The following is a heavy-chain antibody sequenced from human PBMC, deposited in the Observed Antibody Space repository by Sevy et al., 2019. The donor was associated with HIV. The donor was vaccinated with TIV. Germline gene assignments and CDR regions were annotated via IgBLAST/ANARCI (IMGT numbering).Heavy chain of an antibody. J-gene: IGHJ4*02. Sequence: GGSLRLSCGVSGFALRSYTMNWVRQAPGKGLEWVSTINSGGGSTYYADSVKGRFTISRDNSQNTLDLQMNSLRAEDTAVYYCAKDVVGGYYDSSGYSDHWGQGTLVTVSS. D-gene: IGHD3-22*01. CDR2: INSGGGST. CDR1: GFALRSYT. V-gene: IGHV3-23*01. CDR3: AKDVVGGYYDSSGYSDH.